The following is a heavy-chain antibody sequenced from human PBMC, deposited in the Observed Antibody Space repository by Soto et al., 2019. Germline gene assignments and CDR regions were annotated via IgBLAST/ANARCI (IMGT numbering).Heavy chain of an antibody. CDR1: GDSVSGNSAA. Sequence: QTLSLTCAISGDSVSGNSAAWNWIRQSPSRGLEWLGRTYYRSKWYNDYAVSVKSRITINPDTSKNQFSLQLNSVTPEDTAVYYCARENFWSGYPYYYYGMDVWGQGTTVTVSS. CDR3: ARENFWSGYPYYYYGMDV. J-gene: IGHJ6*02. CDR2: TYYRSKWYN. V-gene: IGHV6-1*01. D-gene: IGHD3-3*01.